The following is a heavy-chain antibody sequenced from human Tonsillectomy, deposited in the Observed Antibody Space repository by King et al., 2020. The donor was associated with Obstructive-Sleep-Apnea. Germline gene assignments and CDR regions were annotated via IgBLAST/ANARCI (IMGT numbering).Heavy chain of an antibody. J-gene: IGHJ4*02. CDR3: AKDLSSGWYSPQDY. V-gene: IGHV3-9*01. Sequence: VQLVESGGGLVQPGRSLRLSCAASGFTFDDYAMHWVRQAPGKGLEWVSGISWNSGSIGYADSVKGRFTILRDNAKNSLYLQMNSLRGEDTAFYYCAKDLSSGWYSPQDYWGQGTLVTVSS. CDR1: GFTFDDYA. D-gene: IGHD6-19*01. CDR2: ISWNSGSI.